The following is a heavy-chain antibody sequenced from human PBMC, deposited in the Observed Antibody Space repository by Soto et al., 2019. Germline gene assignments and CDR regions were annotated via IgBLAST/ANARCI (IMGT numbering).Heavy chain of an antibody. CDR3: ARGDATKIVVTTYYAMDV. V-gene: IGHV1-69*12. CDR2: IIPVFGTP. CDR1: GGSLSNYG. D-gene: IGHD3-22*01. Sequence: QVQLVQSGAEVKKPGSSVKVSCKASGGSLSNYGISWVRQAPGQGLEWMGAIIPVFGTPTYAQKFQDRVKLTAEESTTTVYMEVRSLTSEDTAVYYCARGDATKIVVTTYYAMDVWGQGTTVTVSS. J-gene: IGHJ6*02.